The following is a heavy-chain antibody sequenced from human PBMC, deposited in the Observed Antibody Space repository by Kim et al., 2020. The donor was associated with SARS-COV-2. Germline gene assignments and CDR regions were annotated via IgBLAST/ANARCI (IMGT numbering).Heavy chain of an antibody. V-gene: IGHV4-61*03. J-gene: IGHJ4*02. CDR3: ARRLGATDYFDA. Sequence: NYSPSLRSRVTISIDTSKKFFSLDLRSVTAANTAVYYCARRLGATDYFDAWGQGTLVTVSS. D-gene: IGHD1-26*01.